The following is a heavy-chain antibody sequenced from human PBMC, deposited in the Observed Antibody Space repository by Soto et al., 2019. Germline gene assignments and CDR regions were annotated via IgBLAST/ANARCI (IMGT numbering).Heavy chain of an antibody. CDR2: INTDNGNT. D-gene: IGHD2-2*01. J-gene: IGHJ6*02. CDR3: ARDVPRMDV. CDR1: GYSFAIYG. Sequence: QVQLVQSGAELKKRGASVKVSCKTSGYSFAIYGINWVRQAPGQGLEWMGYINTDNGNTYYTQKFQGRVALTADASTTTAYMELRSLRSDDTAVYYCARDVPRMDVWGQGTTVTVSS. V-gene: IGHV1-18*01.